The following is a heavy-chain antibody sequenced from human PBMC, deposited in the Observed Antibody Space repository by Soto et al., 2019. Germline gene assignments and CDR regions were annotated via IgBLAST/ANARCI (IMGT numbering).Heavy chain of an antibody. CDR1: GFTFSSYG. J-gene: IGHJ6*03. CDR3: AKDRDSGSYYYYMDV. Sequence: PGGSLRLSCAASGFTFSSYGMHWVRQAPGKGLEWVAVISYDGSNKYYADSVKGRFTISRDNSKNTLYLQMNSLRAEDMAVYYCAKDRDSGSYYYYMDVWGKGTTVTVSS. CDR2: ISYDGSNK. V-gene: IGHV3-30*18. D-gene: IGHD3-10*01.